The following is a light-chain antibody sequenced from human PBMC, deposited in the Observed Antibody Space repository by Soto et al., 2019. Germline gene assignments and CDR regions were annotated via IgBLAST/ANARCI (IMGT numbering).Light chain of an antibody. CDR1: QTIGRNY. V-gene: IGKV3D-20*02. J-gene: IGKJ2*02. Sequence: EIVLTQSPGTLSLSPGETATLSCRASQTIGRNYLAWYQQKPGQAPRLLIFGTSTRATGIPDRFSGSGSGTDFTLSISRLEPEDFAVYYCQQRGKWPSTFGPGTKVEMK. CDR3: QQRGKWPST. CDR2: GTS.